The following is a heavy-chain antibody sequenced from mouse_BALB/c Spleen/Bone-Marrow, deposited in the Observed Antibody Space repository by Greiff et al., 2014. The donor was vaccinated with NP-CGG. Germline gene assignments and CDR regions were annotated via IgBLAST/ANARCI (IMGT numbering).Heavy chain of an antibody. CDR3: ARHGGGSSIWYFDV. J-gene: IGHJ1*01. Sequence: EVKVEESGGGLVKPGGSLKLSCAASGFTFSSYAMSWVRQTPEKRLEWVAIINSGGSDTYYPDGVKGRFTISRDNDKNTLYLQMSSLRSEDTAMYYCARHGGGSSIWYFDVWGAGTTVTVSS. CDR1: GFTFSSYA. D-gene: IGHD1-1*01. CDR2: INSGGSDT. V-gene: IGHV5-9-3*01.